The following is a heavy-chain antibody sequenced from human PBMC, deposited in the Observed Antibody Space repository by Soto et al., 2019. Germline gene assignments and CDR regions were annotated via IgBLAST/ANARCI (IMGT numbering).Heavy chain of an antibody. D-gene: IGHD3-3*02. CDR1: GSYSNGSVYY. CDR3: ARLPSRHLVDY. J-gene: IGHJ4*02. CDR2: MFYGVST. V-gene: IGHV4-39*01. Sequence: SETLSLTSTVSGSYSNGSVYYLSWIRQPPGKGLEWIGSMFYGVSTYYNPSLRSRVTVSVDTSKNQFSLNLRSVTAADTAVYYCARLPSRHLVDYWGQGTLVTVSS.